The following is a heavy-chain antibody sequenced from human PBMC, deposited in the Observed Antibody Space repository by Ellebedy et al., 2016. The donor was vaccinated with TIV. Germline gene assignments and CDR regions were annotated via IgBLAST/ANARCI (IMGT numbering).Heavy chain of an antibody. Sequence: GESLKISXAVSGFTFSNYGMHWVRQAPGKGLEWVAVISYDGSAEYFADSVKGRFTISRDNSKNTLYLQMNSLRAEDTAVYYCAKDLGWQTNAFDIWGQGTMVTVSS. V-gene: IGHV3-30*18. D-gene: IGHD7-27*01. CDR1: GFTFSNYG. CDR2: ISYDGSAE. J-gene: IGHJ3*02. CDR3: AKDLGWQTNAFDI.